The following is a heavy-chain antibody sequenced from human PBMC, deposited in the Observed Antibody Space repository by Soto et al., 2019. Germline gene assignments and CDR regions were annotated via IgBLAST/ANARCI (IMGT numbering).Heavy chain of an antibody. D-gene: IGHD2-2*02. CDR1: GYSFTSCW. CDR3: ARSYCISASCYKGLDV. V-gene: IGHV5-51*01. Sequence: GESLKISCKGSGYSFTSCWIGWVRQMPGKGLEWMGIIYPGDSDIRYSPSFQGQVTISADKSISTAYLQWSSLKASDTAMYYCARSYCISASCYKGLDVWGQGTTVTVSS. CDR2: IYPGDSDI. J-gene: IGHJ6*02.